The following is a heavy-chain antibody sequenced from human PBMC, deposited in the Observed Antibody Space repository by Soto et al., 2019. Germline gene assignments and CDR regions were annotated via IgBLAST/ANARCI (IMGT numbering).Heavy chain of an antibody. Sequence: EVQLVESGGGLIQPGGSLRLSCAVSGFTVSNNYMSWVRQAPGKGLEGVSVIYSGGYTAYGDSVKGRFTISRDNSKNTIYSKMKSLRPAAPAVFSCATHPGGGGYWGQGTLVTVSS. CDR2: IYSGGYT. D-gene: IGHD3-10*01. V-gene: IGHV3-53*01. J-gene: IGHJ4*02. CDR3: ATHPGGGGY. CDR1: GFTVSNNY.